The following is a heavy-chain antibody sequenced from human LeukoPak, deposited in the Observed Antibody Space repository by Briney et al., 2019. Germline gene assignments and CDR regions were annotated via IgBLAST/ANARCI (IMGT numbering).Heavy chain of an antibody. D-gene: IGHD3-16*01. CDR3: TTRACHAGGCSSSFYYYYGLHF. J-gene: IGHJ6*02. CDR2: IIPIFGTA. V-gene: IGHV1-69*13. CDR1: GNSISNYA. Sequence: GASVKVSCKAPGNSISNYAVSWVRQAPGQGFEWMGGIIPIFGTADYAQKLQGRVTITADQSTSTTYMALSSLKSEDTATYYCTTRACHAGGCSSSFYYYYGLHFWGQGTTVSVSS.